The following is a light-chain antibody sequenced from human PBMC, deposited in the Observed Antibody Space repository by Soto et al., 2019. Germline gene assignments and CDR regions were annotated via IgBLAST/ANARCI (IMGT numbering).Light chain of an antibody. Sequence: QSVLTQPRSVSGSPGQSVTISCTGTSSDVGGYNYVSWYQQHPAKAPKLMIYVVIKRPSGVPDRFSGSKSGNTASLTISGLQAEDEADYYCCSYAGSYSYVFGTGTKVTVL. CDR3: CSYAGSYSYV. J-gene: IGLJ1*01. CDR1: SSDVGGYNY. CDR2: VVI. V-gene: IGLV2-11*01.